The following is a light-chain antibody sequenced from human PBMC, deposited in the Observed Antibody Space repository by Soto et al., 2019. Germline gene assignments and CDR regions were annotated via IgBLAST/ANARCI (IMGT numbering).Light chain of an antibody. V-gene: IGKV1-39*01. CDR3: QQSYTAPYT. Sequence: DLQMTQSPSSLSASVGDRVIITCRASQSISSFLNWYQQKPGKAPKLLIYAASSLQSGVPSRFSGSGSGTDFTLTISSLQPEDFATYHCQQSYTAPYTFGQGTKLAIK. CDR2: AAS. CDR1: QSISSF. J-gene: IGKJ2*01.